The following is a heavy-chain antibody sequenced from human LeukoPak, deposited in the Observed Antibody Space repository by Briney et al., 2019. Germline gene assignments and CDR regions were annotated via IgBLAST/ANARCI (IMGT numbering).Heavy chain of an antibody. CDR3: ARQYSSGWYYFDY. CDR2: INHSGST. J-gene: IGHJ4*02. Sequence: SETLSLTCAVYGGSFSGYYWSWIRRPPGKGLEWIGEINHSGSTNYSPSLKSRVTISVDTSKNQFSLKLSSVTAADTAVYYCARQYSSGWYYFDYWGQGTLVTVSS. V-gene: IGHV4-34*01. CDR1: GGSFSGYY. D-gene: IGHD6-19*01.